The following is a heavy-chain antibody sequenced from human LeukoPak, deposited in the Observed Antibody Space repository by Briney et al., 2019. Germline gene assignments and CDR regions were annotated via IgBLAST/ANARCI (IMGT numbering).Heavy chain of an antibody. CDR3: AKYSGAWYGNYYFDY. Sequence: PGGSLRLSCAASGFTFSTYGMHWVRQAPGKGLEWVAVISYDGSNQYYADSVKGRFTISRDNSKNTLYLQMNSLRAEDTAVYYCAKYSGAWYGNYYFDYWGQGTLVTVSP. CDR1: GFTFSTYG. CDR2: ISYDGSNQ. V-gene: IGHV3-30*18. J-gene: IGHJ4*02. D-gene: IGHD6-19*01.